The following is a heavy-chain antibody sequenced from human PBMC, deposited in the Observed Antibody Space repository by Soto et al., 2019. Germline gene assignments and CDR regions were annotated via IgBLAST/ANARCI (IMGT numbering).Heavy chain of an antibody. Sequence: GGSLRLSCAASGFTFSNYPIHWVRQAPGKGLEWVSVISYDGTSKYYAESVEGRFTISRDNSRNTMSLQMNSLKTEDTAVYYCARDQVKGTVSVIWGQGTLVTVSS. CDR3: ARDQVKGTVSVI. CDR2: ISYDGTSK. V-gene: IGHV3-30-3*01. J-gene: IGHJ4*02. CDR1: GFTFSNYP. D-gene: IGHD1-1*01.